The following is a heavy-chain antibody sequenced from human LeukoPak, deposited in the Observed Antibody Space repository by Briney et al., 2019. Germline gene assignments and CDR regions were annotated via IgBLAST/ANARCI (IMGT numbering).Heavy chain of an antibody. V-gene: IGHV3-74*01. CDR2: INSDGSST. D-gene: IGHD5-12*01. CDR1: GFSFSSYW. J-gene: IGHJ4*02. CDR3: AREGRVSGYDFDY. Sequence: PGGSLRLSCAASGFSFSSYWMHWVRQAPGKGLVWVSRINSDGSSTTYADSVKGRLTISRDNAKNTLYLQMNSLGVEDTAVYYCAREGRVSGYDFDYWGQGNLVTVSS.